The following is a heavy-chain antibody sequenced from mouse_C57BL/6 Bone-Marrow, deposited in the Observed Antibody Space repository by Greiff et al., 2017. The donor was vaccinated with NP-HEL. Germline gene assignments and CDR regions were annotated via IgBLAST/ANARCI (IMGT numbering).Heavy chain of an antibody. CDR1: GFTFSDYY. CDR3: ARQDGYYEAWFAY. V-gene: IGHV5-12*01. J-gene: IGHJ3*01. Sequence: EVKLQESGGGLVQPGGSLKLSCAASGFTFSDYYMYWVRQTPEKRLEWVAYISNGGGSTYYPDTVKGRFTISRDNAKNTLYLQMSRLKSEDTAMYYCARQDGYYEAWFAYWGQGTLVTVSA. CDR2: ISNGGGST. D-gene: IGHD2-3*01.